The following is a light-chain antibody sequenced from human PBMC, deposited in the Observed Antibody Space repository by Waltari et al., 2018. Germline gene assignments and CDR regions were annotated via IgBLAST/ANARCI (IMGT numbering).Light chain of an antibody. CDR2: KDS. CDR1: TLPKQF. CDR3: QSADNSGTPMV. V-gene: IGLV3-25*03. Sequence: SYDLTQPPSVSVSPGQTARITCSGNTLPKQFAYWYQQKPGQAPVLMIYKDSERPSGIPERFSGSSSGTTVMLTISGVQAEDEADYYCQSADNSGTPMVFGGGTKLTVL. J-gene: IGLJ2*01.